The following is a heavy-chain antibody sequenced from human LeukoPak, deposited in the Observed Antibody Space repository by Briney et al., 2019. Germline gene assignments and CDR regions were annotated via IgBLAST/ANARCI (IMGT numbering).Heavy chain of an antibody. D-gene: IGHD2-15*01. CDR3: ARRSDCSGGSCYEVFDY. J-gene: IGHJ4*02. V-gene: IGHV5-51*01. CDR1: GYSFTSYW. CDR2: IYPGDSDT. Sequence: GESLKISCKGSGYSFTSYWIGWVRQMPGKGLEWMGIIYPGDSDTRYSPSFQGQVTISADKSVSTAYLQWSSLRASDTAMYYCARRSDCSGGSCYEVFDYWGQGTLVTVSS.